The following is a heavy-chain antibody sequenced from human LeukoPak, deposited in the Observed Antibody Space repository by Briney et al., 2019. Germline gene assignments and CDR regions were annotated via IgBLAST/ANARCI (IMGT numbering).Heavy chain of an antibody. CDR2: ISYNGIP. CDR1: GGSISGGRYY. D-gene: IGHD2-2*02. J-gene: IGHJ6*03. V-gene: IGHV4-39*07. Sequence: SETLSLTCTVSGGSISGGRYYLAWIRQPPGEGLEWIASISYNGIPYYNPSLKSRVTISVDTSKNQFSLKLSSVTAADTAVYYCAGGAALGYCSSTSCYTPYYYYMDVWGKGTTVTVSS. CDR3: AGGAALGYCSSTSCYTPYYYYMDV.